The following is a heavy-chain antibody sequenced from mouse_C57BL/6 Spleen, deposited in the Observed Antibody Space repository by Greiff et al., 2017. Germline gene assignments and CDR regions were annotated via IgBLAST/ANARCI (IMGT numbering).Heavy chain of an antibody. D-gene: IGHD1-2*01. CDR3: TGDYYYGLYYFDF. J-gene: IGHJ2*01. CDR1: GFTFSNYW. V-gene: IGHV6-3*01. Sequence: EVNLVESGGGLVQPGGSMKLSCVASGFTFSNYWMNWVRQSPEKGLEWVAQIRLKSDNYATHYAESVKGRFTISRDDSKSSVYLQMNNLRAEDTGMYYCTGDYYYGLYYFDFWGQGTTLTVSS. CDR2: IRLKSDNYAT.